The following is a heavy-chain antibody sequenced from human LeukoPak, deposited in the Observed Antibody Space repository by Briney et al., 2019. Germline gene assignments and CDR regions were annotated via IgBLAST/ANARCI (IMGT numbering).Heavy chain of an antibody. CDR3: AKDDAWLRFGE. J-gene: IGHJ4*02. V-gene: IGHV3-30*02. CDR2: IRYDGSNK. D-gene: IGHD3-10*01. CDR1: GFTFSSYG. Sequence: GGSLRLSCAASGFTFSSYGMHWVRQAPGKGLEWVAFIRYDGSNKYYADSVKGRFTISRDNSKNTVYLEVISLTAEDTAVYYCAKDDAWLRFGEWSQGTLVTVSS.